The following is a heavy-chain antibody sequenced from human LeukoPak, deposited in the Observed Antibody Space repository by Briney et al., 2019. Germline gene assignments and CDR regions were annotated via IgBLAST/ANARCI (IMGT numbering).Heavy chain of an antibody. D-gene: IGHD6-6*01. V-gene: IGHV4-59*08. CDR2: VYYTGST. CDR1: GGSVSNYY. J-gene: IGHJ4*02. CDR3: ARHFAYSSSSYFDY. Sequence: SETLSLTRSVSGGSVSNYYWSWIRQPPGKGLEWIGYVYYTGSTNYNPSLKSRVTVFEDKSKNQFSLRLYSVTVADTAVYYCARHFAYSSSSYFDYWGQGSLVTVSS.